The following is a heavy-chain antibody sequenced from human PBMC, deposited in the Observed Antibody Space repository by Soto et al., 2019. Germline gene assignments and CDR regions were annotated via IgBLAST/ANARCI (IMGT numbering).Heavy chain of an antibody. J-gene: IGHJ4*02. Sequence: QVQLVQSGAEVKEPGASVKVSCKASGYTFTSYGISWVRQAPGQGLEWMGWISAYNGNTNYAQKLQGRVTMTTDTSTRRASMELRSLRSADTAVDYCARDRGRYARDYWGQGTLVTVSS. V-gene: IGHV1-18*01. CDR3: ARDRGRYARDY. D-gene: IGHD1-26*01. CDR2: ISAYNGNT. CDR1: GYTFTSYG.